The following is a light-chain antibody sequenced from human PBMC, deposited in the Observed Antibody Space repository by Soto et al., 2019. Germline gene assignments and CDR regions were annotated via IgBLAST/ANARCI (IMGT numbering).Light chain of an antibody. CDR3: QQYDNLLPLT. CDR2: DAS. CDR1: QDISNY. V-gene: IGKV1-33*01. Sequence: DIQMTQSPSSLSASVGDRVTTTCQASQDISNYLNWYQQKPGKAPKLLIYDASNLETGVPSRFSGSGSGTDFTFTISSLQPEDIATYYCQQYDNLLPLTFGGGTKVDIK. J-gene: IGKJ4*01.